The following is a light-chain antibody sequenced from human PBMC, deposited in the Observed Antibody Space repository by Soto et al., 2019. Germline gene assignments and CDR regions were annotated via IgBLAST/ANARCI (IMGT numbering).Light chain of an antibody. V-gene: IGKV1-5*03. J-gene: IGKJ1*01. Sequence: DIEITQCPSTRSASVGERVTITCRARRRLFSMLALYEHEPGKAPTLLIYKSVGLDSGVPSRFRGRGYRTKFTLTISSLQPDDFATYYCQQYNSYSRTFGQGTKVDIK. CDR2: KSV. CDR1: RRLFSM. CDR3: QQYNSYSRT.